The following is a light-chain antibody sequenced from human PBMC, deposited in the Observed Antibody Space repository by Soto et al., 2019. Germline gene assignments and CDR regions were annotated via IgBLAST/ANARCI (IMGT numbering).Light chain of an antibody. CDR3: SSYTSSSTTV. J-gene: IGLJ3*02. V-gene: IGLV2-14*03. CDR1: SSDVGGYNY. CDR2: DIS. Sequence: QSVLTQPASVSGSPGQSITISCTGTSSDVGGYNYVSWYQQHPGKAPKLMIFDISVRRSGVSNRFSGSKSGNTASLTISGLRAEDEADYYCSSYTSSSTTVFGGGTKLTVL.